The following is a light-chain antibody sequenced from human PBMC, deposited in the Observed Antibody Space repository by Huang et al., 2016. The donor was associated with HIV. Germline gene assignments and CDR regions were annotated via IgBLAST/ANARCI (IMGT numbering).Light chain of an antibody. J-gene: IGKJ2*01. CDR3: QQYGDSPYT. CDR2: GAS. Sequence: EIVLTQSPGTLSLSPGERAILSCRASQTINRNYLAWYQHKRDQAPRLLIFGASNRATGIPDRFSGSGSGTEFALTITRLAPEDFAVYYCQQYGDSPYTCGQGARLEI. V-gene: IGKV3-20*01. CDR1: QTINRNY.